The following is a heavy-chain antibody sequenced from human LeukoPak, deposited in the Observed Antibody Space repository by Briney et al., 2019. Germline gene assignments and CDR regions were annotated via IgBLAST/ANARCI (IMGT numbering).Heavy chain of an antibody. CDR3: ARGGYSSSSYFYYYMDV. V-gene: IGHV3-23*01. CDR2: ITPDAGRT. Sequence: GGSLRLSCAASGFTFSTYGMNWVRQAPGKGLEWVSGITPDAGRTYYADSVKGRFTIYRDNTKNSLYLQMNSLRDEDTAVYYCARGGYSSSSYFYYYMDVWGKGTTVTVSS. CDR1: GFTFSTYG. D-gene: IGHD6-6*01. J-gene: IGHJ6*03.